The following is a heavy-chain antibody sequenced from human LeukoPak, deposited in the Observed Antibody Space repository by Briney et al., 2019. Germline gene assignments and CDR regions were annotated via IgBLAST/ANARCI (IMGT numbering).Heavy chain of an antibody. V-gene: IGHV3-23*01. CDR2: ISGSGGST. CDR1: GFTFSNYA. D-gene: IGHD1-26*01. J-gene: IGHJ4*02. CDR3: AKAGDRDYFDY. Sequence: GGSLRLSCAASGFTFSNYAMSWVRQAPGKGLEWVSAISGSGGSTYYADSVKGRFTISRDNSKNTLYLEMNSLRAEDTAVYYCAKAGDRDYFDYWGQGTPVTVSS.